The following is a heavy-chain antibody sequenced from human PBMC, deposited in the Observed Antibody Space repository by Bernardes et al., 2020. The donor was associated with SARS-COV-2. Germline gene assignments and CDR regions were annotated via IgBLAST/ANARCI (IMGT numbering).Heavy chain of an antibody. D-gene: IGHD2-2*01. V-gene: IGHV3-21*01. CDR3: AREVGTVPAAKDYFDH. CDR1: GSTFNSYA. J-gene: IGHJ4*02. Sequence: GGSLRLSCAASGSTFNSYAVHWVRQAPGKGLEWVSSISLSSTYIYYAESVRGRFTVSRDNSRNSLYLQMDSLRAEDTAVYYCAREVGTVPAAKDYFDHWGQGTLVTVSS. CDR2: ISLSSTYI.